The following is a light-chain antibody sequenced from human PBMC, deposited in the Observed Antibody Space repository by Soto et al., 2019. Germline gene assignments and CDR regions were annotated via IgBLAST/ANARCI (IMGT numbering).Light chain of an antibody. J-gene: IGKJ2*03. CDR1: QSISSW. CDR3: QQYYSFQYS. Sequence: VHMTQSPYTLSASVGDRVTITCRASQSISSWVAWYQQKPGQVPKLLIYDAPPLESGVPSRFSGNKSGTEFTLTINGWQTDDGANYYCQQYYSFQYSFVQGTKLEI. CDR2: DAP. V-gene: IGKV1-5*01.